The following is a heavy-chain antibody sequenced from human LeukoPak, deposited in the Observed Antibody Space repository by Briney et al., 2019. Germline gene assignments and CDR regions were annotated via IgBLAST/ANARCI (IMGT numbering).Heavy chain of an antibody. J-gene: IGHJ4*02. Sequence: GGSLRLSCAASGFTFSDYAMSWVRQAPGQGLEWVSTISDDGSGTYYADSVKGRFTISRDNSTNTLFLQINSLRAEDSAVYYCATDRERDPSVYYLVGGQGTLITVSS. CDR1: GFTFSDYA. D-gene: IGHD3-22*01. V-gene: IGHV3-23*01. CDR2: ISDDGSGT. CDR3: ATDRERDPSVYYLV.